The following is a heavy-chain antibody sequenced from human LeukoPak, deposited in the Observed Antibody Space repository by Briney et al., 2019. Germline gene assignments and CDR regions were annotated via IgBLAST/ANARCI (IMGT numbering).Heavy chain of an antibody. V-gene: IGHV3-30*04. D-gene: IGHD6-19*01. J-gene: IGHJ6*03. CDR2: ISYDGSNK. Sequence: PGGSLRLSCAASGFTFSSYAMHWVRQAPGKGLEWVALISYDGSNKYYADSVKGRFTISRDNSKNTLYLQMNSLRAEDTAVYYCARGPSSAVTVYYYYYYYMDVWGKGTTVTVSS. CDR1: GFTFSSYA. CDR3: ARGPSSAVTVYYYYYYYMDV.